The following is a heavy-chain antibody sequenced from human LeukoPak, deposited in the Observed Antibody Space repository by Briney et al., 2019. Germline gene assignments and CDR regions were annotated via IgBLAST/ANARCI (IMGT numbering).Heavy chain of an antibody. CDR1: GSLFGGSA. CDR3: AVGTDLSFRGLFITHMDV. Sequence: ASVKVSCKASGSLFGGSAINWVRQAPGHGLEWMGGIIPLFGTTNYARDFQGRVTIIADASTTTVSMELSSLRSEDSAVYFCAVGTDLSFRGLFITHMDVWGKGTTVTVSS. J-gene: IGHJ6*03. CDR2: IIPLFGTT. D-gene: IGHD1-14*01. V-gene: IGHV1-69*01.